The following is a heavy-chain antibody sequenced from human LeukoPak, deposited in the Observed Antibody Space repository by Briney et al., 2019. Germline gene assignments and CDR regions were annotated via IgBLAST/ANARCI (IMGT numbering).Heavy chain of an antibody. CDR2: INPNSGGT. J-gene: IGHJ4*02. CDR3: ARRADYDFWSGYRNLNFDY. Sequence: ASVKVSCEASGYTFTGYYMHWVRQAPGQGLEWMGWINPNSGGTNYAQKFQGRVTMTRDTSISTAYMELSRLRSDDTAVYYCARRADYDFWSGYRNLNFDYWGQGTLVTVSS. V-gene: IGHV1-2*02. D-gene: IGHD3-3*01. CDR1: GYTFTGYY.